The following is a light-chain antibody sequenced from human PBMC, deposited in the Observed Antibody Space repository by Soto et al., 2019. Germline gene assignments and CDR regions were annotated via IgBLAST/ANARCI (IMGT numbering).Light chain of an antibody. J-gene: IGKJ5*01. Sequence: DIQMAQSPSSLSASVGDRVTITCRASQSISSNLNWYQHKPGKAPKLLIYAASTLQNGVPSRFSGGGSGTEFTLSISSLQPEDFGIYYCQQSYTTASITFGQGTRMEIK. CDR1: QSISSN. CDR2: AAS. V-gene: IGKV1-39*01. CDR3: QQSYTTASIT.